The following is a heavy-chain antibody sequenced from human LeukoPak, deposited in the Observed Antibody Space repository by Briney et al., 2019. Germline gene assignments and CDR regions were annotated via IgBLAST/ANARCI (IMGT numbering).Heavy chain of an antibody. J-gene: IGHJ5*02. V-gene: IGHV4-34*09. CDR3: ARDVNPSYYDSSGYYGPPVGWFDP. CDR2: IYYSGST. CDR1: GGSFSGYY. D-gene: IGHD3-22*01. Sequence: PSETLSLTCAVYGGSFSGYYWSWIRQPPGKGLEWIGYIYYSGSTYYNPSLKSRVTISVDTSKNQFSLKLSSVTAADTAVYYCARDVNPSYYDSSGYYGPPVGWFDPWGQGTLVTVSS.